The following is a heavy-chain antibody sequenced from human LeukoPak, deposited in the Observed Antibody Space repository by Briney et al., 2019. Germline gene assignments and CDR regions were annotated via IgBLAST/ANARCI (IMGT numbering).Heavy chain of an antibody. CDR2: IYSGGST. Sequence: PGGSLRLSCAASGFTVSSNYMSWVRQAPGKGLEWVSVIYSGGSTYYADSVKGRFTISRDNSKNTLYLQMNSLRAEDTAVYYCATAGWPDAFDIRGQGTMVTVSS. CDR3: ATAGWPDAFDI. V-gene: IGHV3-66*02. CDR1: GFTVSSNY. D-gene: IGHD6-19*01. J-gene: IGHJ3*02.